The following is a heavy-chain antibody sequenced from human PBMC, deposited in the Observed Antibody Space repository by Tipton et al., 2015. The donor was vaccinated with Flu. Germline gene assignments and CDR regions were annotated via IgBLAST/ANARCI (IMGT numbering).Heavy chain of an antibody. Sequence: SLRLSCAASGFTFVTYAMHWVRQAPGKGLEYVSGISDNGAYTSYADSVKGRFTISRDNSENTLYLQMGSLRPDDMAVYYCARSFLGEPRTIDYWGQGTLVTVSS. CDR2: ISDNGAYT. V-gene: IGHV3-64*02. D-gene: IGHD1-14*01. CDR1: GFTFVTYA. CDR3: ARSFLGEPRTIDY. J-gene: IGHJ4*02.